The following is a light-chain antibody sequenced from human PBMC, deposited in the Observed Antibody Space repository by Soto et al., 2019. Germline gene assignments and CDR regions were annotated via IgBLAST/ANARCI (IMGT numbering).Light chain of an antibody. CDR2: DVS. Sequence: QSALTQPRSVSGSPGQSVTISCTGTSSDVGVYNYVSWYQQYPGKAPKIMIYDVSKQPSGVPDRFSGSKSDNTASLTISGLQAEDEADYYCCSYAGSYTFVFGIGTKVTVL. V-gene: IGLV2-11*01. CDR3: CSYAGSYTFV. CDR1: SSDVGVYNY. J-gene: IGLJ1*01.